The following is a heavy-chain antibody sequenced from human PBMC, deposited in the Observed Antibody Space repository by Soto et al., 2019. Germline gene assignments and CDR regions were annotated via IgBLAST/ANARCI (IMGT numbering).Heavy chain of an antibody. CDR3: ARGDLGCSGRRCSHAY. D-gene: IGHD2-15*01. CDR2: INHRGST. CDR1: GGSFSDYY. V-gene: IGHV4-34*01. J-gene: IGHJ2*01. Sequence: SETLSLTCAVYGGSFSDYYWSWIRQPPGKGLEWIGEINHRGSTNYSPSLKSRVTISVDTSKNQFSLKLSSVTAADTAVYYCARGDLGCSGRRCSHAYWGRGTLVTVSS.